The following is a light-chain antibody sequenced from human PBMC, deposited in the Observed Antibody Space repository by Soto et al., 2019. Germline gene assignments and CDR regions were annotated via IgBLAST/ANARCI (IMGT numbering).Light chain of an antibody. V-gene: IGLV2-14*03. Sequence: QSALTQPACVSGSPGQSITISCSGTSSDVGRHNAVSWYQQHPGKVPQLMIYDVSIRPSGISDRLSASKSGNMASLTISGLQAEDEADYYCSSYRVGGSYVFGTGTKVTVL. CDR1: SSDVGRHNA. J-gene: IGLJ1*01. CDR3: SSYRVGGSYV. CDR2: DVS.